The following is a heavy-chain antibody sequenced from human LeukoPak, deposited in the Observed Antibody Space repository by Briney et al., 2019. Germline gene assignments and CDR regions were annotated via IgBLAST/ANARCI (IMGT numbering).Heavy chain of an antibody. Sequence: GGSLRHSCAASGFTFSSYSMNWVRQAPGKGLEWVSSISSSSSYIYYADSVKGRFTISRDNAKNSLYLQMNSLRAEDTAVYYCARELAPREDHYYDSSGYHHPDAFDIWGQGTMVTVSS. D-gene: IGHD3-22*01. V-gene: IGHV3-21*01. J-gene: IGHJ3*02. CDR3: ARELAPREDHYYDSSGYHHPDAFDI. CDR1: GFTFSSYS. CDR2: ISSSSSYI.